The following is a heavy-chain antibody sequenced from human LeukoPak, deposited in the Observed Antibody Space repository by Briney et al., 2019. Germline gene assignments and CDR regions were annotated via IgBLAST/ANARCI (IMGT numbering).Heavy chain of an antibody. CDR3: ARDGALDYRNLVTDALDI. Sequence: SETLSLTCTVSGDSVSNYYWSWVRQPAGKGLEWIGRIYNVGSTSYSPSLKSRVTMSLDTSKNQFSLKLTSVTAADTAVYYCARDGALDYRNLVTDALDIWGPGTMDTVSS. D-gene: IGHD4-11*01. V-gene: IGHV4-4*07. J-gene: IGHJ3*02. CDR1: GDSVSNYY. CDR2: IYNVGST.